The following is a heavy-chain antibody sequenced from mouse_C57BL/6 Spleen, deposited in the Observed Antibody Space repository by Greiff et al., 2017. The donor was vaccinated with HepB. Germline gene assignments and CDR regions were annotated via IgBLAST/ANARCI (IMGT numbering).Heavy chain of an antibody. CDR1: GYTFTSYW. V-gene: IGHV1-69*01. Sequence: QVQLQQPGAELVMPGASVKLSCKASGYTFTSYWMHWVKQRPGQGLEWIGEIDPSDSYTNYNQKFKGKSTLTVDKSSSTAYMQLSSLTSEDSAVYYCARSPIYDGYPYAMDYWGQGTSVTVSS. D-gene: IGHD2-3*01. CDR2: IDPSDSYT. J-gene: IGHJ4*01. CDR3: ARSPIYDGYPYAMDY.